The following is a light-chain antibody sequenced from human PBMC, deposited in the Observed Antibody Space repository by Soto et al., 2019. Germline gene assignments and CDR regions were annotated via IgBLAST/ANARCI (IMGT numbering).Light chain of an antibody. J-gene: IGLJ1*01. CDR2: EVS. CDR1: SSDIGAYNY. Sequence: QSALSQPASVSLSPGQSITISCTGSSSDIGAYNYVSWLQQYPGKAPKLIISEVSNRPSGVSNRFSGSKSGTAASLTISGLQTEDEADYFCFSFTTDWTHVFGTGTKVTV. CDR3: FSFTTDWTHV. V-gene: IGLV2-14*01.